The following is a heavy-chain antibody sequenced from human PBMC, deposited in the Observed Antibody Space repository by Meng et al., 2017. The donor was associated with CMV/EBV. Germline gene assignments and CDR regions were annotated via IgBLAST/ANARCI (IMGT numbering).Heavy chain of an antibody. V-gene: IGHV3-74*01. CDR3: ARDLPYDFWSGYYRYHYYGMDV. CDR1: GFTFSSYW. J-gene: IGHJ6*02. CDR2: INSDGSST. Sequence: GESLKISCAASGFTFSSYWMHWVRQAPGKGLVWGSRINSDGSSTSYADSVKGRFTISRDNAKNTLYLQMNSLRAEDTAVYYCARDLPYDFWSGYYRYHYYGMDVWGQGTTVTVSS. D-gene: IGHD3/OR15-3a*01.